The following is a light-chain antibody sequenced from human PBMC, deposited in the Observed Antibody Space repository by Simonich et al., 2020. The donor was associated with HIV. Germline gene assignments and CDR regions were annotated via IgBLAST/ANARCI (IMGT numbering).Light chain of an antibody. CDR1: QNLLLTDGKAY. CDR2: AVS. V-gene: IGKV2-29*03. Sequence: DIVLTQTPLSLSVTPGQPAPISCKSTQNLLLTDGKAYLYWYLHKQVQSPRLLIYAVSNRFSGLPDWFSGSGSGTHFTLKIGRVEAEDVGVYYCMQVLQTPYTFGQGTKLEIK. J-gene: IGKJ2*01. CDR3: MQVLQTPYT.